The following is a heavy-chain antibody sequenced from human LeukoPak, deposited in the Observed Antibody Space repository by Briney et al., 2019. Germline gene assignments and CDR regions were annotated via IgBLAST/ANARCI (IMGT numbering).Heavy chain of an antibody. CDR1: GGSISSSSYY. J-gene: IGHJ4*02. CDR2: IYYSGST. Sequence: SETLSLTCTVSGGSISSSSYYWGWIRQPPGKGLEWIGSIYYSGSTYYNPSLKSRVTISVDTSKNQFSLKLSSVTAADTAVYYCARARVLRGGSSFVYDYWGQGTLVTVSS. V-gene: IGHV4-39*07. D-gene: IGHD1-26*01. CDR3: ARARVLRGGSSFVYDY.